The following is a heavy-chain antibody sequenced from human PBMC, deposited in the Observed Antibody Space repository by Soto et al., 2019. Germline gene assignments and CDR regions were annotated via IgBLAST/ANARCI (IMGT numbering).Heavy chain of an antibody. CDR1: GFTFSYYA. J-gene: IGHJ4*02. Sequence: QVQLVESGGGVVQPGRSLRLSCPASGFTFSYYALHWVRQAPGKGLEWVAYISNDGSNKLYTDSVKGRFTIARDNSKNTLYLEMNSLRAEDTAVYYCARAGGGYLDYWGQGSLVTVSS. CDR2: ISNDGSNK. CDR3: ARAGGGYLDY. D-gene: IGHD2-15*01. V-gene: IGHV3-30*04.